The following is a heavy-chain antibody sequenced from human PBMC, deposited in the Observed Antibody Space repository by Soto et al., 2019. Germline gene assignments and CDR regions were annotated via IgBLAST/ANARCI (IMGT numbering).Heavy chain of an antibody. CDR1: GFTFSSYA. CDR3: ATRIAAAGRYYFDY. Sequence: GGSLRLSCAASGFTFSSYAMSWVRQAPGKGLEWVSLIYTGDTTFYADSVKGRFTISRDSSKNTLYLQMNSLRAEDTAVYYCATRIAAAGRYYFDYWGQGTLVTVSS. D-gene: IGHD6-13*01. CDR2: IYTGDTT. J-gene: IGHJ4*02. V-gene: IGHV3-53*01.